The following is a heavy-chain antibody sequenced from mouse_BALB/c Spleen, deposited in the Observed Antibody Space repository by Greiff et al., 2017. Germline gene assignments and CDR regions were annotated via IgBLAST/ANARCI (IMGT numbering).Heavy chain of an antibody. J-gene: IGHJ4*01. D-gene: IGHD3-1*01. Sequence: EVMLVESGGGLVQPGGSRKLSCAASGFTFSDYGMAWVRQAPGKGPEWVAFISNLAYSIYYADTVTGRFTISRENAKNTLNLELSSLSSEDTAMYICSCARGDYYAIDYWGQGTSVTVSS. CDR2: ISNLAYSI. CDR1: GFTFSDYG. V-gene: IGHV5-15*02. CDR3: SCARGDYYAIDY.